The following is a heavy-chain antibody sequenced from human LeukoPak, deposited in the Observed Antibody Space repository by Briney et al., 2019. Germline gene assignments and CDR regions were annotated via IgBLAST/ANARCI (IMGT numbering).Heavy chain of an antibody. Sequence: SETLSLTCAVSGGSIIGGTYYWAWIRQPPGKGLERVGSIFYTGHTFYNPSLKSRLSISLDTSKNQFSLKLNSVTAADTAVYYCARNHSLGGAFDLWGQGTVVTVSS. CDR3: ARNHSLGGAFDL. J-gene: IGHJ3*01. CDR1: GGSIIGGTYY. CDR2: IFYTGHT. D-gene: IGHD3-16*01. V-gene: IGHV4-39*01.